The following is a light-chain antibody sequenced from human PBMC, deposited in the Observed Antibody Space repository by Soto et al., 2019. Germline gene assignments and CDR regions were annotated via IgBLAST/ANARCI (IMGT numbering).Light chain of an antibody. CDR3: QHYNSLPIT. V-gene: IGKV1-33*01. Sequence: DIQMTQSPSSLFSSLLGIVTITCQASQDIRFYLNWYQHKTGQAPKLLIYDASQLETGVPSKFSGSGSGTDFTFTINNLQAEDIGTYYCQHYNSLPITFGQGTRLEIK. J-gene: IGKJ5*01. CDR2: DAS. CDR1: QDIRFY.